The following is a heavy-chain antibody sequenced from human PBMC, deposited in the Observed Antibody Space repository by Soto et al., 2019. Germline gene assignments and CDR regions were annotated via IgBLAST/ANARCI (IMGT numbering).Heavy chain of an antibody. CDR1: GGSFSGYY. D-gene: IGHD2-8*01. V-gene: IGHV4-34*01. Sequence: QVQLQQWGAGLLKPSETLSLTCAVYGGSFSGYYWSWIRQPPGKGLEWIGEINHSGSTNYNPSLKSRVTISVDTSKNQFSLKLSSVTAADTAVYYCARGGLISPVLFRRYYYYYMDVWGKGTTVTVSS. CDR3: ARGGLISPVLFRRYYYYYMDV. J-gene: IGHJ6*03. CDR2: INHSGST.